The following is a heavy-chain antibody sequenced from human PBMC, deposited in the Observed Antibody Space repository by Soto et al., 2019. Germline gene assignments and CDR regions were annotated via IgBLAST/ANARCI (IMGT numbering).Heavy chain of an antibody. V-gene: IGHV4-39*01. CDR3: ASQRNSVLTQAYFDY. CDR1: GGSVSNSNYY. D-gene: IGHD2-8*01. J-gene: IGHJ4*02. Sequence: SETLSLTCTVSGGSVSNSNYYWGWIRQSPGKGLEWIGSVYYRGRSYSKSSVKSRVTISVDTSKNQFSLNLNSVTASDTAVYYCASQRNSVLTQAYFDYWGPGALVTVSS. CDR2: VYYRGRS.